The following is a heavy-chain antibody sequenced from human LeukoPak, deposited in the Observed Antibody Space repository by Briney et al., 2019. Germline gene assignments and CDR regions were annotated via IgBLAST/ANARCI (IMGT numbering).Heavy chain of an antibody. CDR1: GYSFTSYW. J-gene: IGHJ5*02. Sequence: GESLKISCKGSGYSFTSYWIGWVHQMPGKGLEWMGIIYPRDSDTRYSPSFQGQVTISADKSISTAYLQWGSLKASDTAMYYYVRQDYDSGSRPYFDPWGQGTLVTVSS. CDR3: VRQDYDSGSRPYFDP. CDR2: IYPRDSDT. D-gene: IGHD3-10*01. V-gene: IGHV5-51*07.